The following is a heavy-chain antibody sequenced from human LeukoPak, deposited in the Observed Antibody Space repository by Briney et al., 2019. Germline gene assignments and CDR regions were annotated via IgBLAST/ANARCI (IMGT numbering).Heavy chain of an antibody. CDR2: INQDGSEK. V-gene: IGHV3-7*01. J-gene: IGHJ5*02. CDR3: ARVGCSGGSCYSGRGPFDP. D-gene: IGHD2-15*01. Sequence: GGSLRLSCTASGFTFSSYWMNWVRQAPGKGLEWVSNINQDGSEKYYVDSVKGRFTISRDNAKNSLYLQMNSLRAEDTAVYYCARVGCSGGSCYSGRGPFDPWGQGTLVTVSS. CDR1: GFTFSSYW.